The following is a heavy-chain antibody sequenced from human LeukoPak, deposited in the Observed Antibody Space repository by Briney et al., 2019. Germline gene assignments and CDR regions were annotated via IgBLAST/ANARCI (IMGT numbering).Heavy chain of an antibody. CDR2: IYYSGST. Sequence: PSETLSLTCSVSGDSIASTIYYWGWIRQPPGKGLEWIGNIYYSGSTYYTPSLKSRVIISIDTSKNQFSLKVAAVTAADTAVYYCARRPSGPFDYWGQGTLVTVSS. V-gene: IGHV4-39*07. CDR1: GDSIASTIYY. J-gene: IGHJ4*02. CDR3: ARRPSGPFDY. D-gene: IGHD6-19*01.